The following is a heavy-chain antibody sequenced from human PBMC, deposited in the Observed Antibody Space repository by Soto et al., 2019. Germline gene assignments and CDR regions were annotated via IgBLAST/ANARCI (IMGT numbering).Heavy chain of an antibody. D-gene: IGHD2-15*01. V-gene: IGHV4-31*03. CDR3: ARVVGVVAATIYYYFDY. J-gene: IGHJ4*02. Sequence: QVQLQESGPGLVKPSQTLSLTCTVSGGSISSGGYYWSWIRKHPGKGLEWIGYIYYSGSTYYNPSLKSRVTISVDTSKNQFSLKLSSVTAADTAVYYCARVVGVVAATIYYYFDYWGQGTLVTVSS. CDR1: GGSISSGGYY. CDR2: IYYSGST.